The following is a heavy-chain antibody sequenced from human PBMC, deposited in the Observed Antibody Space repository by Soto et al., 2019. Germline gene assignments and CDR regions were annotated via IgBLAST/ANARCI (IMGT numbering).Heavy chain of an antibody. D-gene: IGHD2-2*01. CDR3: ARVSCSSTSCSPNWFDP. J-gene: IGHJ5*02. CDR2: IIPIFGTA. Sequence: SVKVSCKASGGTFSSYAISWVRQAPGQGLEWMGGIIPIFGTANYAQKFQGRVTITADESTSTAYMELSSLRSEDTAVYYCARVSCSSTSCSPNWFDPWGQGTLVTVSS. CDR1: GGTFSSYA. V-gene: IGHV1-69*13.